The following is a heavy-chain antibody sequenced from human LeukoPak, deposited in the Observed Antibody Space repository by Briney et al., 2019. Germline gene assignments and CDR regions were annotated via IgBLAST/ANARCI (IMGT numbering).Heavy chain of an antibody. J-gene: IGHJ4*02. CDR3: ARDFYDSSGYYYGVY. V-gene: IGHV3-30-3*01. Sequence: GRSLRLSCAASGFTFSSYAMHWVRQAPGKGLEWVAVISYDGSNKYYADSVKGRFTISRDNSKNTLYLQMNSLRAEDTAVYYCARDFYDSSGYYYGVYWGQGTLVTVSS. D-gene: IGHD3-22*01. CDR2: ISYDGSNK. CDR1: GFTFSSYA.